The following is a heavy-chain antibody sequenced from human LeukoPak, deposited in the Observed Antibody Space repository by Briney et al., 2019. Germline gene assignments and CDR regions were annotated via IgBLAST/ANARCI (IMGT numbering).Heavy chain of an antibody. V-gene: IGHV3-9*01. CDR2: ISWNSGSI. CDR3: AKDGRDSRGYYVRGFDY. Sequence: GGSLRLSCAASGFTFDDYAMHWVRQAPGKGLEWVSGISWNSGSIGYADSVKGRFTISRDNAKNSLYLQMNSLRAEDTALYYCAKDGRDSRGYYVRGFDYWGQGTLVTVSS. J-gene: IGHJ4*02. D-gene: IGHD3-22*01. CDR1: GFTFDDYA.